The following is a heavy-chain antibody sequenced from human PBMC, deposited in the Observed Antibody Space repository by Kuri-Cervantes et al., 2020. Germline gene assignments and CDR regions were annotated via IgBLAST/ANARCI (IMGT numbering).Heavy chain of an antibody. CDR3: ARGRGGGDRFYYFDR. V-gene: IGHV1-69*13. CDR2: IVPIFDTA. J-gene: IGHJ4*02. D-gene: IGHD2-21*02. CDR1: GGTFNSYA. Sequence: SVKVSCKASGGTFNSYAITWLRQAPGQGLEWMGGIVPIFDTANYAQKFQGRVTITSDESTNTAYMELSSLRYEDTAVYYCARGRGGGDRFYYFDRWGQGTLVTVSS.